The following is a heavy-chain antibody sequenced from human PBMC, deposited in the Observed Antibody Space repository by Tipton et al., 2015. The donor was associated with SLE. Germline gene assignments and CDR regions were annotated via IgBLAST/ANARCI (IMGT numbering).Heavy chain of an antibody. Sequence: SLRLSCAGSGFIFSGYWMSWVRQAPGKGLEWVAYIKKDGSEKYYVDSVKGRFTVSRDNAKNSLYLLMNNLRVEDTAVYYCAVLGSDYWGQGTLVTVSS. CDR2: IKKDGSEK. D-gene: IGHD3-16*01. V-gene: IGHV3-7*01. CDR3: AVLGSDY. J-gene: IGHJ4*02. CDR1: GFIFSGYW.